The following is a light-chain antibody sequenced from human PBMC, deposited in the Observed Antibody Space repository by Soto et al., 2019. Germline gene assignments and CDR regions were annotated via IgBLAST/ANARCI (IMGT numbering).Light chain of an antibody. CDR2: GAS. CDR1: QSVSSN. V-gene: IGKV3-15*01. CDR3: QQYXNWPLT. J-gene: IGKJ4*01. Sequence: EIVMTQSPATLSVSPGERATLSCRASQSVSSNLAWYQQKPGQAPRLLIYGASTRATGIPARFSGSGSGTXXXXXXXXXXXEXXXVYYCQQYXNWPLTFGGGTKVEIK.